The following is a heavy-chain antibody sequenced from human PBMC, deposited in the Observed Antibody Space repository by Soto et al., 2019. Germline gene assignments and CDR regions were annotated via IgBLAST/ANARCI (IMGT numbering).Heavy chain of an antibody. Sequence: SETLSLTCTVSGGSISSGGYYWSWIRQHPGKGLEWIGYIYYSGSTYYNPSLKSRVTISVDTSKNQFSLKLSSVTAADTAVYYCARGDVRVGHTTMCPGAFDIWGPGTMVTVSS. CDR1: GGSISSGGYY. CDR3: ARGDVRVGHTTMCPGAFDI. D-gene: IGHD5-18*01. J-gene: IGHJ3*02. V-gene: IGHV4-31*03. CDR2: IYYSGST.